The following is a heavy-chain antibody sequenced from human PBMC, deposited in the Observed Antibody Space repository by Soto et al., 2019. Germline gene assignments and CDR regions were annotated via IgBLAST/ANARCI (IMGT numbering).Heavy chain of an antibody. V-gene: IGHV1-46*01. J-gene: IGHJ4*02. CDR3: AREGYDSSGYYSTGPFDY. CDR1: GGTFSNDI. D-gene: IGHD3-22*01. CDR2: INPSGGST. Sequence: ASVKVSCKTSGGTFSNDIVTWVRQAPGQGLEWMGIINPSGGSTSYAQKFQGRVTMTRDTSTSTVYMELSSLRSEDTAVYYCAREGYDSSGYYSTGPFDYWGQGTLVTVSS.